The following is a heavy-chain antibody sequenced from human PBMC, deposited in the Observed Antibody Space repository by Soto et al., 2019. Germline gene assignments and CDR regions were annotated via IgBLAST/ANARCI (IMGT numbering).Heavy chain of an antibody. Sequence: QVQLVQSGAEVKKPGSSVKVSCKASGGTFSSYTISWVRQAPGQGLEWMGRIIPILGIANYAQKFQGRVTITADKSTSTAYMELRSLRSEDTAVYYCASDCSSTSCYAYPWGQGTLVTVSS. V-gene: IGHV1-69*02. CDR1: GGTFSSYT. CDR2: IIPILGIA. D-gene: IGHD2-2*01. J-gene: IGHJ5*02. CDR3: ASDCSSTSCYAYP.